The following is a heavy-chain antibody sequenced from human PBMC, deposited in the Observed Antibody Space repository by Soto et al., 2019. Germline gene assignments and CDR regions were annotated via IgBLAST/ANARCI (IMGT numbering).Heavy chain of an antibody. CDR1: GASISSSHW. J-gene: IGHJ2*01. V-gene: IGHV4-4*02. D-gene: IGHD4-4*01. CDR3: VRKDYSDWFFDL. Sequence: QVQLLESGPGLVKPSGTLSLTCAVSGASISSSHWWSWVRQPPGKGLEWIGEIYHCGSTYYNASLKSRVAISLDKSKNQFSLKLRSVTAADTAVYYCVRKDYSDWFFDLWGRGTLVTVSS. CDR2: IYHCGST.